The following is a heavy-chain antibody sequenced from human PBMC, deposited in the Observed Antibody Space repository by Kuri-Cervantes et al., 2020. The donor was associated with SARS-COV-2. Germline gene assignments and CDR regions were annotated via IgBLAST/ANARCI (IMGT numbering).Heavy chain of an antibody. V-gene: IGHV4-34*01. D-gene: IGHD3-3*01. J-gene: IGHJ3*02. CDR1: GGSISSHY. CDR2: INHSGST. Sequence: SETLSLTCTVSGGSISSHYWSWIRQPPGKGLEWIGEINHSGSTNYNPSLKSRVTISVDTSKNQFSLKLSSVTAADTAVYYCARVPALYDFSYAFDIWGQGTMVTVSS. CDR3: ARVPALYDFSYAFDI.